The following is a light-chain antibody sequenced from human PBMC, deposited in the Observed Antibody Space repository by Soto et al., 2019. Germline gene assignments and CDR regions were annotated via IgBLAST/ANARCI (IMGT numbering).Light chain of an antibody. CDR2: GAS. J-gene: IGKJ2*01. Sequence: EILMTQSPATLSVSPGERATLSCGASQSVSSNLAWYQQKPGQAPRLLSYGASTRATGIPVRFSGSGSGTEFTLTISSLQSEDFAAYFCHQYNNWPPYTFGQGTQVDIK. CDR3: HQYNNWPPYT. CDR1: QSVSSN. V-gene: IGKV3-15*01.